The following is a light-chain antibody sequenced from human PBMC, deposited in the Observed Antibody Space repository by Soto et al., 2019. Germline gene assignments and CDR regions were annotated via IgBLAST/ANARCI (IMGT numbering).Light chain of an antibody. V-gene: IGKV1-33*01. J-gene: IGKJ5*01. CDR1: QDINNY. CDR2: EAS. CDR3: QQYDNLPIT. Sequence: DLQMTQSPSSLSVSVGDRVTITCQASQDINNYLNWYQQKPGKAPKLLIYEASNLETGVPSRFSGSGSGTDFTFTISCLQPEDIATYYCQQYDNLPITFGHGTRLEIK.